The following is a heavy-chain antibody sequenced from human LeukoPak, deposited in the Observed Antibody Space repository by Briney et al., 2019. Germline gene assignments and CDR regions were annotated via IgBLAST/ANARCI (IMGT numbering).Heavy chain of an antibody. J-gene: IGHJ4*02. CDR1: GFTFSTSW. CDR3: AKDQGSGAFDY. Sequence: GGSLRLSCAASGFTFSTSWMHWVRQAPGKGLDWVAFIRNDGSNKYYADSVKGRFTISRDNSKNTLYLQMNSLRGEDTAVYYCAKDQGSGAFDYWGQGTLVTVSS. CDR2: IRNDGSNK. D-gene: IGHD6-19*01. V-gene: IGHV3-30*02.